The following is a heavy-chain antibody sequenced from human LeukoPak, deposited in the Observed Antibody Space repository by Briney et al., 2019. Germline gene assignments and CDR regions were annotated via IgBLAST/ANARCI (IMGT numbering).Heavy chain of an antibody. Sequence: GEPLKISCKGSGYSFTSYWIGWVRQMPGKGLEWMGIIYPGDSDTRYSPSFQGQVTISADKSISTAYLQWSSLKASDTAMYYCARRDYYDSSGSNWFDPWGQGTLVTVSS. V-gene: IGHV5-51*01. CDR1: GYSFTSYW. CDR3: ARRDYYDSSGSNWFDP. D-gene: IGHD3-22*01. J-gene: IGHJ5*02. CDR2: IYPGDSDT.